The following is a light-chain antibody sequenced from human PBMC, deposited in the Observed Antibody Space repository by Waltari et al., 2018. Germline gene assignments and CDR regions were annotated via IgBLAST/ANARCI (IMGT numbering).Light chain of an antibody. CDR1: ALPNNY. V-gene: IGLV3-10*01. CDR3: YSTDISGDLEGA. CDR2: EDS. Sequence: SYELTQSPSVSVSPGQTAKITCSGNALPNNYAYWYQQKSGQAPVLVIFEDSQRPSGIPERFSGSSSGTMATLTICGAQVEDEADYYCYSTDISGDLEGAFGGGTKLTVL. J-gene: IGLJ2*01.